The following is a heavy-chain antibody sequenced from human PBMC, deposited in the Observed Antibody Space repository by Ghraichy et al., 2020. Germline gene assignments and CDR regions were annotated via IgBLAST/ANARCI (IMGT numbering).Heavy chain of an antibody. CDR3: ARGLSAFDP. Sequence: SETLSLTCTVSGGSFSSYFWSWIRQPPGKGLEWIGSIFYSRSTNYNPSLKSRVTISVDTSQNHFFLKLSSVTAADTAVYYCARGLSAFDPWGQGTLVTVSS. CDR1: GGSFSSYF. V-gene: IGHV4-59*01. CDR2: IFYSRST. J-gene: IGHJ5*02.